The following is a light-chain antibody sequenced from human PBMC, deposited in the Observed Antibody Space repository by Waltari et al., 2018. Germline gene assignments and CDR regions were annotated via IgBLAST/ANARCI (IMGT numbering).Light chain of an antibody. CDR2: WAS. J-gene: IGKJ4*01. V-gene: IGKV4-1*01. CDR3: QQYYNPPSVT. CDR1: QSVFDSSNNKNY. Sequence: DIVVTQSPDSLAMSLGERATINCKSSQSVFDSSNNKNYLTWYQQKPGQPPKLLIYWASTRGSGVPDRFSGSGSGTDFTLTISSLQAEDVAVYYCQQYYNPPSVTFGGGTKVEIK.